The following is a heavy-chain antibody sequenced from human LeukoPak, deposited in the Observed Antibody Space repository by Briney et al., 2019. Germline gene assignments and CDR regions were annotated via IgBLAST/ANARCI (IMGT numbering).Heavy chain of an antibody. J-gene: IGHJ6*02. CDR3: LSMVYYGMDV. CDR2: IYYSGST. Sequence: SDTLSLTCTVSGDSISSSSYYWGWIRQPPGKGLEWIGSIYYSGSTYYNPSLKSRVTISEDTSKNQFSMKLRSVTAADTAVYYCLSMVYYGMDVWGQGTTVTVSS. CDR1: GDSISSSSYY. V-gene: IGHV4-39*07. D-gene: IGHD2-21*01.